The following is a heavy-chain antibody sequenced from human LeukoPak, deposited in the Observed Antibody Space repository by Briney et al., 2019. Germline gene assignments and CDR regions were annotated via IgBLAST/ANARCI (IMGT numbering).Heavy chain of an antibody. CDR1: GFTFDNYA. J-gene: IGHJ4*02. V-gene: IGHV3-9*03. D-gene: IGHD6-19*01. CDR2: ITWNSGSI. Sequence: GGSLRLFCVASGFTFDNYAMHWVRQAPGKGLEWVSGITWNSGSIAYADSVKGRFTISRDNAKNSLYLQMNSLRAEDVALYYCTRSTGWYNYFDYWGQGALVTVSS. CDR3: TRSTGWYNYFDY.